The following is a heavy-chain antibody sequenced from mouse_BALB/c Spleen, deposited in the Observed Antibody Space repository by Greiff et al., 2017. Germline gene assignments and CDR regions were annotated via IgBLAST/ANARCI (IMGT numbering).Heavy chain of an antibody. Sequence: QVQLQQSGAELVRPGSSVKISCKASGYAFSSYWMNWVKQRPGQGLEWIGQIYPGDGDTNYNGKFKGKATLTADKSSSTAYMQLSSLTSEDSAVYFCARDGYYGGFDYWGQGTLVTVSA. V-gene: IGHV1-80*01. CDR2: IYPGDGDT. J-gene: IGHJ3*01. CDR1: GYAFSSYW. D-gene: IGHD2-3*01. CDR3: ARDGYYGGFDY.